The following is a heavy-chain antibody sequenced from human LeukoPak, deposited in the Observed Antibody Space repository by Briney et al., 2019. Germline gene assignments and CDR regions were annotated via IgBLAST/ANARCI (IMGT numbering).Heavy chain of an antibody. V-gene: IGHV3-30*03. CDR3: ARSKGFGEFFDAFDI. Sequence: GGSLRLSCAASGFTFSRYVINWVRQAPGKGPEWVAVVSSEGSNKYYGYSVKGRFIISRDNSMNTPYLQMNSLRAEDTAVYYCARSKGFGEFFDAFDIWGQGTLVTVSS. CDR2: VSSEGSNK. D-gene: IGHD3-10*01. J-gene: IGHJ3*02. CDR1: GFTFSRYV.